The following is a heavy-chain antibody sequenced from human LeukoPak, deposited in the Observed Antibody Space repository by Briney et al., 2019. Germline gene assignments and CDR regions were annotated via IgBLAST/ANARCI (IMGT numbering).Heavy chain of an antibody. V-gene: IGHV4-59*01. CDR1: GGSISSYY. CDR2: IYYSGST. Sequence: SETLSLTCTVSGGSISSYYWSWIRQPPGKGLEWIGYIYYSGSTNYSPSLKSRVTISVDTSKNQFSLKLSSVTAADTAVYYCARGGDSSSWTDYWGQGTLVTVSS. D-gene: IGHD6-13*01. CDR3: ARGGDSSSWTDY. J-gene: IGHJ4*02.